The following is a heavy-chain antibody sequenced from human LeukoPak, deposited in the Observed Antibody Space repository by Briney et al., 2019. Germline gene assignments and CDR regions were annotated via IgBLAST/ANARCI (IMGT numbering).Heavy chain of an antibody. Sequence: SETLSLTCTVSGGSISSGDYYWSWIRQPPGKGLEWIGYIYYSGSTYYNPSLKSRVTISVDTSKNQFSLKLSSVTAADTAVYYCARAWGGYYGMDVWGKGTTVTVSS. CDR2: IYYSGST. CDR3: ARAWGGYYGMDV. V-gene: IGHV4-30-4*01. D-gene: IGHD1-26*01. CDR1: GGSISSGDYY. J-gene: IGHJ6*04.